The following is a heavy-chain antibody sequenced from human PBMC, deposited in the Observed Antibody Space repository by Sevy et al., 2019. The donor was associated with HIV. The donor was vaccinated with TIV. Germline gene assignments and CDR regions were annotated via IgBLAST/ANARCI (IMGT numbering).Heavy chain of an antibody. CDR3: TRGRLQDDY. CDR2: ISSSSSTI. J-gene: IGHJ4*02. CDR1: GFTFSSYS. D-gene: IGHD5-18*01. V-gene: IGHV3-48*01. Sequence: GGSLRLSCAASGFTFSSYSMNWVRQAPGKGLEWVSYISSSSSTIYYADSVKGRFTISRDNAKNSLYLHMNSLRAEDTAVYYCTRGRLQDDYWGQRTLVTVSS.